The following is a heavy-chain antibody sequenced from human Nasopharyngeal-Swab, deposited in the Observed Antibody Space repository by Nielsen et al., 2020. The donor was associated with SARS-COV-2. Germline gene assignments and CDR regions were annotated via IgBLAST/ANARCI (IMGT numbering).Heavy chain of an antibody. CDR3: ARGVMTSVTGGGWNDY. J-gene: IGHJ4*02. CDR2: INYSGNT. CDR1: GGSFSSYY. Sequence: SETLSLTCAVYGGSFSSYYWGWIRQPPGKGLEWIGNINYSGNTSYNPSLKSRVTISVDPSKNQLSLKLSSVIAADMAVYYCARGVMTSVTGGGWNDYWGQGTLVTVSS. D-gene: IGHD4-17*01. V-gene: IGHV4-34*01.